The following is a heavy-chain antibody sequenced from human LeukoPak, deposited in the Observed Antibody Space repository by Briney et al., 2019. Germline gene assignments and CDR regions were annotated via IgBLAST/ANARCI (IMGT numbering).Heavy chain of an antibody. D-gene: IGHD6-13*01. CDR2: IWYDGSNK. CDR1: GFTFSSYG. V-gene: IGHV3-33*01. J-gene: IGHJ6*02. CDR3: ARDGRGISAAGSPYGMDV. Sequence: GGSLRLSCAASGFTFSSYGMHWVRQAPGKGLEWVAVIWYDGSNKYYGDSVKGRFTISRDNSKKTLYLQTNSLRVEDTAVYYCARDGRGISAAGSPYGMDVWGQGTTVTVSS.